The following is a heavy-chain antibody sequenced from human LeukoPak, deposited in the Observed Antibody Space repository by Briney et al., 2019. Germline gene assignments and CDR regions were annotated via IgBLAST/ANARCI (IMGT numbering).Heavy chain of an antibody. CDR2: ISGSGGST. CDR1: GFTFSSYA. V-gene: IGHV3-23*01. D-gene: IGHD6-19*01. Sequence: PGGSLRLSCAASGFTFSSYAMSWVRQAPGKGLEWVSAISGSGGSTYYADSVKGRFTISRDNSKNTLYLQMNSLRAEDTAVYYCAKDPGNLGWDSSGWYDYWGQGTLVTVSA. CDR3: AKDPGNLGWDSSGWYDY. J-gene: IGHJ4*02.